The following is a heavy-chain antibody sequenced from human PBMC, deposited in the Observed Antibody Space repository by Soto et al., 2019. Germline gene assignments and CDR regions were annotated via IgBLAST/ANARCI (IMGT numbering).Heavy chain of an antibody. CDR1: GGSISSGGYS. D-gene: IGHD3-9*01. J-gene: IGHJ5*02. CDR2: IYHSGST. Sequence: SETLSLTCAVSGGSISSGGYSWSWIRQPPGKGLEWIGYIYHSGSTYYNPSLKSRVTISVDRSKNQFSLKLSSVTAADTAVYYCARGTPDWVRPWFDPWGQGTLVTVSS. CDR3: ARGTPDWVRPWFDP. V-gene: IGHV4-30-2*01.